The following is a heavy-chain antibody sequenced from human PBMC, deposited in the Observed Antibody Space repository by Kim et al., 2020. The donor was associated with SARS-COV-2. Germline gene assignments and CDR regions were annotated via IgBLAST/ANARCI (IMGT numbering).Heavy chain of an antibody. CDR1: GGSISSYY. Sequence: SETLSLTCTVSGGSISSYYWNWIRQPAGKGLEWIGRISTTGSTFYKPSLKSRVTMSFDTSMNQFSLRLSSVTAADTAVYYCARGGISTLYPLDFWGQGTLVTVSS. CDR2: ISTTGST. J-gene: IGHJ4*02. CDR3: ARGGISTLYPLDF. D-gene: IGHD6-13*01. V-gene: IGHV4-4*07.